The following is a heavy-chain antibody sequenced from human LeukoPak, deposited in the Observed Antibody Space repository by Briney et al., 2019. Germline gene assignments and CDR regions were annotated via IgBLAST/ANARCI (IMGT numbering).Heavy chain of an antibody. V-gene: IGHV3-33*01. CDR2: IWSDGTTE. CDR3: ARLPRGDY. D-gene: IGHD3-10*01. J-gene: IGHJ4*02. CDR1: GFTLSRSA. Sequence: GRSLRLSCAASGFTLSRSAMHWVRQAPGKGLEWVAVIWSDGTTEKYADSVKGRFTISRDNSKNTVYLQMNSLRAEDTAVYYCARLPRGDYWGQGTLVTVSS.